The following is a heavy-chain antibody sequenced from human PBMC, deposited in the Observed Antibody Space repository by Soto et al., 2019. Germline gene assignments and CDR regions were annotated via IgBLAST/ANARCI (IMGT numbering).Heavy chain of an antibody. D-gene: IGHD3-16*01. CDR1: GGSVSSGSYY. V-gene: IGHV4-61*01. CDR3: ARVAGGDDYVWGSRGGAFDI. Sequence: QVQLQESGPGLVKPSETLSLTCTVSGGSVSSGSYYWSWIRQPPGKGLEWIGNIYYSGSTNYNPSLKCRVSISVETSKHQFYLKLCSVSGAGTAVYYCARVAGGDDYVWGSRGGAFDIWGQGTMVTVSS. CDR2: IYYSGST. J-gene: IGHJ3*02.